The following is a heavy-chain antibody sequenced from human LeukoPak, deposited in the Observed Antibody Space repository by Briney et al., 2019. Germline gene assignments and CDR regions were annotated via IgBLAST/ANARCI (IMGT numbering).Heavy chain of an antibody. V-gene: IGHV3-15*01. CDR3: TTGPFDYYGSASYLANGMDV. CDR1: GFTFSNAW. D-gene: IGHD3-10*01. Sequence: GGSLRLSCAASGFTFSNAWMSWVRQAPGKGLEWVGRIKSKTDGGTTDYTAPVKDRFTISRDDSKNTLYLQMNSLKTVDEAVYYCTTGPFDYYGSASYLANGMDVWGQGTTVTVSS. CDR2: IKSKTDGGTT. J-gene: IGHJ6*02.